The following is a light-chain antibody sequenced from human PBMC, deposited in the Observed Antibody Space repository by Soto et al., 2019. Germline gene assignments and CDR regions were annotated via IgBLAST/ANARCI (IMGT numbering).Light chain of an antibody. CDR1: QGISNY. CDR2: AAS. Sequence: IQMTQSPSAMSASVGYRFTITCRASQGISNYLAWYQQKPGKAPELLIYAASTLQSGVPSRFSGSGSGTDFTLTISCLQSEDFATYYCQQYYSFPITFGQGTRLEI. CDR3: QQYYSFPIT. J-gene: IGKJ5*01. V-gene: IGKV1-8*01.